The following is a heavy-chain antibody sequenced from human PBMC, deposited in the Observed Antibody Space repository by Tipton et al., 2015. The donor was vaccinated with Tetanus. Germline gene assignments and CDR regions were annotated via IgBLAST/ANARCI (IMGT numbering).Heavy chain of an antibody. V-gene: IGHV4-59*08. CDR1: GGSVNSYY. Sequence: TLSLTCTVSGGSVNSYYWSWIRQSPGRGLEWIGYVYFSGSTKYNPSHASSVTISVDTSNNQISLNLNSVTAADTAVYFCVRHSGWFNFYRGIDVWGQGTTVTVSS. CDR3: VRHSGWFNFYRGIDV. D-gene: IGHD6-19*01. CDR2: VYFSGST. J-gene: IGHJ6*02.